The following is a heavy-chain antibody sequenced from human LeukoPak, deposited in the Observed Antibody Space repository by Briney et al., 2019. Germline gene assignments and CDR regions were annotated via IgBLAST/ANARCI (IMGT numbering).Heavy chain of an antibody. CDR3: ATETNGRHYDY. CDR1: GLPLPNSG. Sequence: PWGAPRLSCTAPGLPLPNSGLNWVRPAPGEGLEWVASIGPTCSDRYHADSIKGRFTISRDNANNFLYLQMNSLRAEDTAVYYCATETNGRHYDYWGQGTLLTVSS. D-gene: IGHD1-14*01. J-gene: IGHJ4*02. V-gene: IGHV3-21*06. CDR2: IGPTCSDR.